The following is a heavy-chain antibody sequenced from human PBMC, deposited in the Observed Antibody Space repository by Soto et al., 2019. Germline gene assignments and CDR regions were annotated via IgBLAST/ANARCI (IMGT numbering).Heavy chain of an antibody. CDR2: INPILSMS. CDR1: GDTFSFYT. J-gene: IGHJ4*02. CDR3: ATSYGSGYRAFDY. V-gene: IGHV1-69*02. Sequence: QVQLVQSGAEAKKPGSSVKVSCKASGDTFSFYTINWVRQAPGLGLEWVGRINPILSMSNYAQKFQGRVTMTADKSTSTAYMELRSLRSEDTAMYYCATSYGSGYRAFDYWGQGALVTVSS. D-gene: IGHD3-10*01.